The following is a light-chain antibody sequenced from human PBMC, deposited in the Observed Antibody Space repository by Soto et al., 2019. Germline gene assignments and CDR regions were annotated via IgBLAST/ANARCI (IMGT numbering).Light chain of an antibody. CDR1: SSNIGAGYD. CDR3: QSYDSSLSGYV. J-gene: IGLJ1*01. Sequence: QSVLTQPPSVSGAPGQRVTISCTGSSSNIGAGYDVHWYQQLPGTAPKLLIYDNSNRPSGVPDRFSGSKSGTSASLAITGLQAEDEADYYCQSYDSSLSGYVFGIGTQLTVL. V-gene: IGLV1-40*01. CDR2: DNS.